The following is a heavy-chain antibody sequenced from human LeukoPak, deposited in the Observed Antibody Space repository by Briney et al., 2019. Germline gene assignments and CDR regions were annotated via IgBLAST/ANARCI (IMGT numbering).Heavy chain of an antibody. CDR2: ISSNGGST. CDR1: GFTFSSYA. D-gene: IGHD3-22*01. CDR3: ARVGSAEVGYYCDSSGYHYDY. J-gene: IGHJ4*02. Sequence: GGSLRLSCAASGFTFSSYAMHWVRQAPGKGLEYVSAISSNGGSTYYANSVKGRFTISRDNSKNTLYLQMGSLRAEDMAVHYCARVGSAEVGYYCDSSGYHYDYWGQGTLVTVSS. V-gene: IGHV3-64*01.